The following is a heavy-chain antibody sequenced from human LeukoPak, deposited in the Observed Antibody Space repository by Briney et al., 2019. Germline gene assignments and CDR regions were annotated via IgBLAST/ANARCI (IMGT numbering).Heavy chain of an antibody. D-gene: IGHD2-15*01. Sequence: PGRSLRLSCAASGFTFDDYAMHWVRQAPGKGLEWVSGISWNSGSIGYADSVKGRFTISRDNAKNSLYLQMNSLRAEDTAVYYCARGIRLPDYWGQGTLVTVSS. CDR3: ARGIRLPDY. CDR1: GFTFDDYA. CDR2: ISWNSGSI. J-gene: IGHJ4*02. V-gene: IGHV3-9*01.